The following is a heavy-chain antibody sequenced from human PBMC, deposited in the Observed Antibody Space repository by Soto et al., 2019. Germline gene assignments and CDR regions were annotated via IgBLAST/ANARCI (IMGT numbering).Heavy chain of an antibody. J-gene: IGHJ4*02. CDR1: GFTFSNSG. Sequence: GGSLRLSCVASGFTFSNSGMHWVRQAPGKGLEWVALISYDGSNQYYADSVKGRFTISRDNSKHMVFLQMSSLRAEDTAVYYCGRVPAAAAGIGIDHWGQGILVTVSS. CDR3: GRVPAAAAGIGIDH. CDR2: ISYDGSNQ. V-gene: IGHV3-30*03. D-gene: IGHD6-13*01.